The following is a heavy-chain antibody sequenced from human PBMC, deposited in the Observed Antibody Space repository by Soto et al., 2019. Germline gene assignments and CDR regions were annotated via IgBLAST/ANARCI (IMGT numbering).Heavy chain of an antibody. V-gene: IGHV1-69*02. D-gene: IGHD6-19*01. J-gene: IGHJ4*02. Sequence: QVQLGQSGDEVKKPGSSVKVSCKASGGTFSSYTIIWVRQAPGQGLEWMGRIIPILGIANYEQKFQGRVTITAAKSTSRGDMELSSLLSEDRAVSYGAAPASCIAVAGFDHSGRGTLVTVSS. CDR3: AAPASCIAVAGFDH. CDR1: GGTFSSYT. CDR2: IIPILGIA.